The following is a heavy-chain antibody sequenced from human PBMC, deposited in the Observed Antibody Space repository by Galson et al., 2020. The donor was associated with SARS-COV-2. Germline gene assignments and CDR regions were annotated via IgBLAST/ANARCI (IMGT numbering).Heavy chain of an antibody. D-gene: IGHD6-13*01. CDR2: ISYDGTNK. Sequence: GGSLRLSCAASGFIFSDHGIHWVRQTPGKGLEWLALISYDGTNKYYADSVKGRFTISRDNSESTVSLEMNSLRSEDTAVYFCEKDQGSGSWYPYCFGFWGQGARVTVSS. J-gene: IGHJ4*02. CDR3: EKDQGSGSWYPYCFGF. CDR1: GFIFSDHG. V-gene: IGHV3-30*18.